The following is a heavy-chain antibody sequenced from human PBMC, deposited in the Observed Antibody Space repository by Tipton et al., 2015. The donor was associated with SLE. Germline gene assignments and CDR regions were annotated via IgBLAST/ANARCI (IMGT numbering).Heavy chain of an antibody. J-gene: IGHJ5*02. D-gene: IGHD2-21*01. CDR2: INNEGTRT. CDR1: GFTFNHFW. V-gene: IGHV3-74*01. CDR3: VRGRPFCTGDCFSGWFDP. Sequence: SLRLSCAASGFTFNHFWMHWVRQGPGKRLVWVSRINNEGTRTDYADSVKGRFTISRDNSKNTLYLQMTSLTAADTGQYYCVRGRPFCTGDCFSGWFDPWGLGALVSVSS.